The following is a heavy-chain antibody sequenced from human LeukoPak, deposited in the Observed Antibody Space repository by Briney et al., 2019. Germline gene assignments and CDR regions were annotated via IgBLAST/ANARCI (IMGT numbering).Heavy chain of an antibody. V-gene: IGHV1-69*04. CDR1: GGIFSSYA. D-gene: IGHD3-10*01. Sequence: ASVKVSCKASGGIFSSYAISWVRQAPGQGLEWMGRIIPILGIANYAQKFQGRVTITADKSTSTAYMELSSLRSEDTAVYYCARGTMVRGATTYYYYGMDVWGQGTTVTVSS. CDR2: IIPILGIA. CDR3: ARGTMVRGATTYYYYGMDV. J-gene: IGHJ6*02.